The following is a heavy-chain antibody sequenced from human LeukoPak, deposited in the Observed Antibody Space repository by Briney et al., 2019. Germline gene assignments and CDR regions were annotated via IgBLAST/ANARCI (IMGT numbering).Heavy chain of an antibody. CDR2: IKSRTDGGTP. V-gene: IGHV3-15*01. J-gene: IGHJ4*02. CDR1: GFTFSNAW. Sequence: PGGSLTLSCTASGFTFSNAWMSWVRQAPGKGLEWLGRIKSRTDGGTPDYPAPVKGRFTSSRDDSKNTLYLQMNSLKSEDPAVYYCTTHPVLRYFGWLSYYVDYWGQGTLVTVSS. CDR3: TTHPVLRYFGWLSYYVDY. D-gene: IGHD3-9*01.